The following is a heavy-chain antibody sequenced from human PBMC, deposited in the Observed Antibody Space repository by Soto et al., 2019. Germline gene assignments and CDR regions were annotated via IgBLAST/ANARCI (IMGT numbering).Heavy chain of an antibody. D-gene: IGHD2-21*01. CDR1: GFPFSSYA. J-gene: IGHJ6*02. CDR2: ISYDGSNK. Sequence: GGSLRLSCAASGFPFSSYAMHWVRQAPGKGLEWVAVISYDGSNKYYADSVKGRFTISRDNSKNTLYLQMNSLRAEDTAVYYCARDYVTPYSYYYYYGMDVWGQGTTVTVSS. CDR3: ARDYVTPYSYYYYYGMDV. V-gene: IGHV3-30-3*01.